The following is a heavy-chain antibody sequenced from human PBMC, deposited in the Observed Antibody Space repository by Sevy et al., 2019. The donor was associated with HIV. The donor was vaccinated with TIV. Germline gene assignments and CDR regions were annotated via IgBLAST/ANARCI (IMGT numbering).Heavy chain of an antibody. CDR3: ARVSSIYYDRGYYYAMDV. J-gene: IGHJ6*02. CDR1: RFTFSSYW. D-gene: IGHD3-22*01. CDR2: INQDGGEK. V-gene: IGHV3-7*01. Sequence: GGSLRLSCAASRFTFSSYWMSWVRQAPGKGLEWVANINQDGGEKYHMDSVKGRFTISRDNAKNSLYLQMNSLRAEDSAVYFWARVSSIYYDRGYYYAMDVWGQGTTVTVSS.